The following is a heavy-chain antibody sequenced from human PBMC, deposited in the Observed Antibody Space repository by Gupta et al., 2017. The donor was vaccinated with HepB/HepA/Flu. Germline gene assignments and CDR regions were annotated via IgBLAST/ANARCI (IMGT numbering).Heavy chain of an antibody. D-gene: IGHD1-1*01. CDR3: VRWKISNVFSYFDY. CDR1: GDSVSSDSVA. J-gene: IGHJ4*02. CDR2: TYYRSKWYN. Sequence: QVQLQQSGPGLVKPSQTLSLTCVISGDSVSSDSVAWNWVRQSPSRGLEWLGRTYYRSKWYNDYSRAWKRRITTNPDTSNNQLSFQIKSVIKAEAATYYCVRWKISNVFSYFDYWGQGTLVTVSS. V-gene: IGHV6-1*01.